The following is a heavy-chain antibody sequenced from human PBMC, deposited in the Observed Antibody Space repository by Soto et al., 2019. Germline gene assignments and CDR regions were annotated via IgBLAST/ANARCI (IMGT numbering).Heavy chain of an antibody. V-gene: IGHV3-30*18. J-gene: IGHJ5*01. D-gene: IGHD6-6*01. CDR2: ISYNGNHR. CDR1: GFTFSAYG. Sequence: QVQLVESGGGVVQPGRSQRLSCTASGFTFSAYGLHWVRQAPGKGLEWVSTISYNGNHRYYADSVKGRFTVSRDDSKKTMYLLMNSLRIDDTGVYFCAKEMFPQTVLDSSSSWGDSWGPGTLVTVFS. CDR3: AKEMFPQTVLDSSSSWGDS.